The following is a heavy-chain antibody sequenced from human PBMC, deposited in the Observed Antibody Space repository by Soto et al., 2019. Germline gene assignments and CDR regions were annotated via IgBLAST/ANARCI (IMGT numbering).Heavy chain of an antibody. V-gene: IGHV1-18*04. D-gene: IGHD6-13*01. Sequence: QVQLVQSGAEVKKPGASVKVSCKASGYTFTSYGISWVRQAPGQGLEWMGWISAYNGNTHYAQKLQGRVPMTTDTPKSTAYTELRSLRSADTAVYYCPRVSWGIEAAGYWGQGTLVTVSS. J-gene: IGHJ4*02. CDR1: GYTFTSYG. CDR3: PRVSWGIEAAGY. CDR2: ISAYNGNT.